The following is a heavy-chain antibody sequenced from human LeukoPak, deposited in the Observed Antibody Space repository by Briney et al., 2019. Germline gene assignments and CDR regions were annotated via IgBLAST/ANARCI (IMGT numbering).Heavy chain of an antibody. J-gene: IGHJ5*01. CDR2: ISGSGNGT. D-gene: IGHD5-24*01. V-gene: IGHV3-23*01. Sequence: PGGSLRLSCAASGFTFRTYAMNWVRQAPGKGLEWLSGISGSGNGTYYADSVKGRFIISRDNSKNMVYLQMNSLTVEDTATYYWAKRTMSAFDSWGQGTLPIVSS. CDR3: AKRTMSAFDS. CDR1: GFTFRTYA.